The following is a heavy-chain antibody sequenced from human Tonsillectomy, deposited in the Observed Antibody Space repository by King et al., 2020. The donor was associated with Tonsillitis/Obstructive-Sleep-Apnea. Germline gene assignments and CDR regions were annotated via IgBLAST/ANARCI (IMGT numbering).Heavy chain of an antibody. CDR1: GVSISNGGYY. Sequence: QLQESGPGLVKPSQTLSLTCTVSGVSISNGGYYWSWIRQHPGKGLEWIGCIYYSGSTYYNPSLKSRVTISVDTSKNQFSLKLSSVTAADTAVYYCAGDWGRWYFDLWGRGTLVTVSS. D-gene: IGHD7-27*01. J-gene: IGHJ2*01. CDR2: IYYSGST. V-gene: IGHV4-31*03. CDR3: AGDWGRWYFDL.